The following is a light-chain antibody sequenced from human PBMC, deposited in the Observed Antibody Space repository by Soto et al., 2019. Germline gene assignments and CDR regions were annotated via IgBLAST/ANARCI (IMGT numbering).Light chain of an antibody. J-gene: IGLJ1*01. CDR1: SSDVGGYNL. CDR3: SSYKSSSTLPYV. Sequence: QSALTQPASVSGSPGKSITISCTGTSSDVGGYNLVSWYQQYPDKAPKLMIFDVNTRPSGVSNRFSGSKSGNTASLTISGLQAEDEADYYCSSYKSSSTLPYVFGTGTKLPVL. V-gene: IGLV2-14*01. CDR2: DVN.